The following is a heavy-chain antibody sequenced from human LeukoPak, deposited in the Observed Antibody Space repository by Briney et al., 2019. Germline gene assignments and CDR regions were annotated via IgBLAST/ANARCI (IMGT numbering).Heavy chain of an antibody. CDR3: ARGADSSGYYSIFYFDY. Sequence: PSETLSLTCTVSGDSINNYYWSWIRQPPGKGLEWIGYIYYSGSTNYNPSLKSRVTISVDTSKNQFSLKLSSVTAADTAVYYCARGADSSGYYSIFYFDYWGQGTLVTVSS. CDR2: IYYSGST. J-gene: IGHJ4*02. V-gene: IGHV4-59*01. D-gene: IGHD3-22*01. CDR1: GDSINNYY.